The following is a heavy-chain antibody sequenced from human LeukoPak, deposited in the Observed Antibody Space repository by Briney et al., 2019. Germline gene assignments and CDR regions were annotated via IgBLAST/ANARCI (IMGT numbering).Heavy chain of an antibody. Sequence: GGALRLSWAASGFTFSVYWMSWVRQARGKGLGWGSKIKQDGSEKYYVEFVGGRITISRDNAKNSLYLQMDSLRAEGTAVYYCARDRVGATDAFAIWGQATMVTASS. J-gene: IGHJ3*02. V-gene: IGHV3-7*01. D-gene: IGHD1-26*01. CDR1: GFTFSVYW. CDR3: ARDRVGATDAFAI. CDR2: IKQDGSEK.